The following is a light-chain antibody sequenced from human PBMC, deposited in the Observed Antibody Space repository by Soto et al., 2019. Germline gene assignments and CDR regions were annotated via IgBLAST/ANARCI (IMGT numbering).Light chain of an antibody. CDR1: QSVSSSY. V-gene: IGKV3-20*01. CDR2: GAS. J-gene: IGKJ1*01. Sequence: EIVLTQSPGTLSLSPGERATLSCRASQSVSSSYLAWYQQKPGQAPRLLIYGASSRATGIPDRFSGSGSGTXXXXTIXXLEPXXXXXXXXXXXGSSPTFGQGTKVEIK. CDR3: XXXGSSPT.